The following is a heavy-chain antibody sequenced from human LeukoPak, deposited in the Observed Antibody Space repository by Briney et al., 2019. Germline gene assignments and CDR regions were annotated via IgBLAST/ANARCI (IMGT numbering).Heavy chain of an antibody. CDR3: ARKHDYYDSSGYYYGYYFDY. CDR1: GRSISNYY. CDR2: IYYIGST. Sequence: SETLSLTCTVSGRSISNYYWSWIRQPPGKGLEWIGYIYYIGSTNYNPSLKSRVTISVDTSKNQFSLKLSSVTAADTAVYYCARKHDYYDSSGYYYGYYFDYWGQGTLVTVSS. J-gene: IGHJ4*02. V-gene: IGHV4-59*01. D-gene: IGHD3-22*01.